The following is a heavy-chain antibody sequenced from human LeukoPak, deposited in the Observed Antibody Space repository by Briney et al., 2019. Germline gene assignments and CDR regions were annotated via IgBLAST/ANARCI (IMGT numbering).Heavy chain of an antibody. J-gene: IGHJ4*02. CDR2: INPNSGGT. Sequence: ASVKVSCKASGYTFAGYDMHWVRQAPGQGLEWMGWINPNSGGTNNAQKFQGRVTMTRDTSISTAYMELTSLRSDDTAVYYCARDEIAVAGTMDYWGQGTLVTVSS. V-gene: IGHV1-2*02. D-gene: IGHD6-19*01. CDR3: ARDEIAVAGTMDY. CDR1: GYTFAGYD.